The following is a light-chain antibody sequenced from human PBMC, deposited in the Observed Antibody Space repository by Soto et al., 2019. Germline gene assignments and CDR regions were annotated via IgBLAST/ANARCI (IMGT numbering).Light chain of an antibody. CDR2: GAS. CDR3: QQYNNLHPC. J-gene: IGKJ2*03. CDR1: QSVSSN. V-gene: IGKV3-15*01. Sequence: EIVMTQSPATLSVSPGERATLSCRASQSVSSNLAWYQQKPGQAPRLLIYGASTRATGIPARFSGSGSGTKFTLTISSMQSEDFAGYYCQQYNNLHPCFGQGTKLEIK.